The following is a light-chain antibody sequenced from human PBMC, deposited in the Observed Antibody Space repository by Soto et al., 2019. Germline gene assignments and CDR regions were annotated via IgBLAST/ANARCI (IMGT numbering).Light chain of an antibody. CDR3: ASYTGNNAWL. CDR1: SSDVGGYDY. Sequence: QSVLTQPASVSGSPGQSITISCTGTSSDVGGYDYVSWFQQHPGKVPKLIIYEVNNRPSGVSNRFSGSKSDTTASLTISGLQTDDEGDYYCASYTGNNAWLFGGGTKLTVL. CDR2: EVN. J-gene: IGLJ2*01. V-gene: IGLV2-14*01.